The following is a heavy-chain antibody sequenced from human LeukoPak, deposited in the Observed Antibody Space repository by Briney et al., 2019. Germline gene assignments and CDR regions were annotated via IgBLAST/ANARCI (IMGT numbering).Heavy chain of an antibody. Sequence: GGSLRLSCAASGFTFSGYGMHWVRQAPGKGLEWVAVISYDGSNKYYADSVKGRFTISRDNSKNTLYLQMNSLRAEDTAVYYCAKGPYSSGWYYVDDWGQGTLVTVSS. D-gene: IGHD6-19*01. J-gene: IGHJ4*02. CDR2: ISYDGSNK. CDR1: GFTFSGYG. V-gene: IGHV3-30*18. CDR3: AKGPYSSGWYYVDD.